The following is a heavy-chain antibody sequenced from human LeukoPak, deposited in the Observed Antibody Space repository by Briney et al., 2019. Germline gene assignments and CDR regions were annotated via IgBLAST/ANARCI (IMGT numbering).Heavy chain of an antibody. CDR1: GFTFSSYS. V-gene: IGHV3-21*01. CDR2: ISSSSSYI. CDR3: ARETDTYYYDSSGSLGVDI. Sequence: GGSLRLSCAASGFTFSSYSMNWVRQAPGKGLEWVSSISSSSSYIYYADSVKGRFTISRDNAKNSLYLQMNSLRAEDTAVYYCARETDTYYYDSSGSLGVDIWGQGTMVTVSS. D-gene: IGHD3-22*01. J-gene: IGHJ3*02.